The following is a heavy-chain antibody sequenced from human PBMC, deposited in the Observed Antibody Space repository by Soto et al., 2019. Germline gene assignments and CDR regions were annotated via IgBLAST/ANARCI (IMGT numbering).Heavy chain of an antibody. CDR1: GGSVSSYY. Sequence: SETLSLTCTVSGGSVSSYYWSWIRQPPGKGLEWIGYIYYSGSTNYNPSLKSRVTISVDTSKNQFSLRLSSVTAADTAVYYCARRYGGTFDYWGQGTLVTVSS. V-gene: IGHV4-59*08. CDR2: IYYSGST. D-gene: IGHD2-15*01. J-gene: IGHJ4*02. CDR3: ARRYGGTFDY.